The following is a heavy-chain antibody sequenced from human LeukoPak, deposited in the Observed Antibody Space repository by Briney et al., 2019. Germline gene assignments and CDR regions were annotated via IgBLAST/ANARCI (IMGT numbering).Heavy chain of an antibody. CDR1: GFTFDDYA. D-gene: IGHD6-13*01. CDR2: ISWNSGSI. Sequence: PGGSLRLSCAASGFTFDDYAMHWVRQAPGKGLEWVSGISWNSGSIGYADSVEGRFTISRDNAKNSLYLQMNSLRAEDTALYYCAKVIGSWSNYYYYGMDVWGQGTTVTVSS. CDR3: AKVIGSWSNYYYYGMDV. V-gene: IGHV3-9*01. J-gene: IGHJ6*02.